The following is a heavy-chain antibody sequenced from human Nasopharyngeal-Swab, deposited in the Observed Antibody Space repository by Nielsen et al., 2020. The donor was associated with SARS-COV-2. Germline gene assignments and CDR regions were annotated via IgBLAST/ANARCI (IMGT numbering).Heavy chain of an antibody. CDR3: ARVSSDQWLEYYFDY. V-gene: IGHV1-3*01. CDR2: INVGEDSP. D-gene: IGHD6-19*01. CDR1: GYPFTSYA. Sequence: ASVKVSCKASGYPFTSYALHWVRQAPGQRLEWMGWINVGEDSPRYSQNLQGRITITRDTSATTAYMELSSLTPEDTAVYYCARVSSDQWLEYYFDYWGQGTLVTVSS. J-gene: IGHJ4*02.